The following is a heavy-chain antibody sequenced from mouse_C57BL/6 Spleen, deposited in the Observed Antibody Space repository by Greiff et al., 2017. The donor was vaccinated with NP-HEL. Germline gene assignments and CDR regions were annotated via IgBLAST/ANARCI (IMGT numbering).Heavy chain of an antibody. CDR2: IRSKSSNYAT. V-gene: IGHV10-3*01. J-gene: IGHJ4*01. D-gene: IGHD1-1*01. Sequence: EVQGVESGGGLVQPKGSLKLSCAASGFTFNTYAMHWVRQAPGKGFEWVARIRSKSSNYATYYAGSVKDRFTISRDDSQSMLYLQMNNLKTEDTAMYYCVRDDYYGSSYAMDYWGQGTSVTVSS. CDR3: VRDDYYGSSYAMDY. CDR1: GFTFNTYA.